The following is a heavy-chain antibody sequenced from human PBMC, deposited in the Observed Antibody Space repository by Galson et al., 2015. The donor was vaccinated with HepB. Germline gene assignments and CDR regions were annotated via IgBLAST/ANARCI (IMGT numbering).Heavy chain of an antibody. CDR1: GFTFSTST. J-gene: IGHJ5*02. CDR3: TTDVYYSTYWSWLDP. V-gene: IGHV3-15*01. CDR2: IKSKTDGETT. Sequence: SLRLSCAASGFTFSTSTMNWVRQAPGMGLEWVGRIKSKTDGETTDYAAPVKGRFIISRDDSKNRLYLQMNSLKTEDTAVYYCTTDVYYSTYWSWLDPWGQGTLVTVSS. D-gene: IGHD2-8*02.